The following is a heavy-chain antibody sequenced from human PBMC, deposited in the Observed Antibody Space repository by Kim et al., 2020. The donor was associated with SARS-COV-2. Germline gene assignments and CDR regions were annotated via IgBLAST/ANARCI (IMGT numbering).Heavy chain of an antibody. CDR1: GYTFTGYY. V-gene: IGHV1-2*02. D-gene: IGHD6-13*01. CDR3: ARERGSSTNWFDP. CDR2: INPNSGGT. J-gene: IGHJ5*02. Sequence: ASVKVSCKASGYTFTGYYMHWVRQAPGQGLEWMGWINPNSGGTNYAQKFQGRVTMTRDTSISTAYMELSRLRSDDTAVYYCARERGSSTNWFDPWGQGTLVTVSS.